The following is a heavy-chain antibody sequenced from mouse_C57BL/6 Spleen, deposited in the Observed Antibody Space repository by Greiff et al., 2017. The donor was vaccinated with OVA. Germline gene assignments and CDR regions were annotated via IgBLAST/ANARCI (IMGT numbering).Heavy chain of an antibody. D-gene: IGHD2-4*01. CDR1: GYSITSGYD. CDR2: ISYSGST. CDR3: ARGDDYSFAY. V-gene: IGHV3-1*01. J-gene: IGHJ3*01. Sequence: VQLKESGPGMVKPSQSLSLTCTVTGYSITSGYDWHWIRHFPGNKLEWMGYISYSGSTNYKPSLKSRISITHDTSKNHFFLKLNSVTTEDTATYYCARGDDYSFAYWGQGTLVTVSA.